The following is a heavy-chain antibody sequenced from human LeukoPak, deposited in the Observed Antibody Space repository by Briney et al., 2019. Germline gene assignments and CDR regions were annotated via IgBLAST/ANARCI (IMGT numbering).Heavy chain of an antibody. V-gene: IGHV4-39*01. Sequence: SGTLSLTCTVSGGSISSSSYYWGWIRQPPGKGLEWIGSIYYSGSTYYNPSLKSRVTISVDTSKNQFSLKLSSVTAADTAVYYCARLHSYGLLYYYYYMDVWGKGTTVTISS. CDR2: IYYSGST. D-gene: IGHD5-18*01. CDR1: GGSISSSSYY. J-gene: IGHJ6*03. CDR3: ARLHSYGLLYYYYYMDV.